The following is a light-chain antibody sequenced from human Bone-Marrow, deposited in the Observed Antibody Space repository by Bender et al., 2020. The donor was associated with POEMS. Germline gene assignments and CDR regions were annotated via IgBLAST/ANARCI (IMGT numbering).Light chain of an antibody. CDR1: SSDVGTYNL. V-gene: IGLV2-14*02. J-gene: IGLJ3*02. CDR2: EVS. CDR3: SSYTSSSTLM. Sequence: QSALTQPASVSGSPGQSITISCTGTSSDVGTYNLVSWYQQHPGRAPKFLIYEVSKRPSGVSNRFSGSKSGNTASLTISGLQADDEADYYCSSYTSSSTLMFGGGTKLTVL.